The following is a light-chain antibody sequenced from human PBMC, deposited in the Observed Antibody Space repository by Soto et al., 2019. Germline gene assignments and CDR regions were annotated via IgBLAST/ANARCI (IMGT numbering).Light chain of an antibody. CDR3: SSYTSSSTYNYV. CDR2: DVS. V-gene: IGLV2-14*01. CDR1: SSDVGGYNY. J-gene: IGLJ1*01. Sequence: QSALTQPASVSGSPGQSITISCTGTSSDVGGYNYVSWYQRHPGKAPKLMIYDVSNRPSGVSNRFSGSKSGNTASLTISGLQAEDEADYYCSSYTSSSTYNYVFGTGTKVTVL.